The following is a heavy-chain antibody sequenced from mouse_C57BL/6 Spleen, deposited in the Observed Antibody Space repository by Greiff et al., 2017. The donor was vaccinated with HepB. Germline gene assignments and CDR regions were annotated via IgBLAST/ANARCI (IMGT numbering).Heavy chain of an antibody. CDR2: INPSSGYT. J-gene: IGHJ1*03. CDR1: GYTFTSYT. CDR3: ARSDYGSSSGWYFDV. Sequence: VQLLESGAELARPGASVKMSCKASGYTFTSYTMHWVKQRPGQGLEWIGYINPSSGYTKYNQKFKDKATLTADKSSSTAYMQLSSLTSEDSAVYYCARSDYGSSSGWYFDVWGTGTTVTVSS. D-gene: IGHD1-1*01. V-gene: IGHV1-4*01.